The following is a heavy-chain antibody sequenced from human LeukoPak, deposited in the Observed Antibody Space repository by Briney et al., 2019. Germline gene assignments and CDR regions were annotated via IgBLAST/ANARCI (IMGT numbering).Heavy chain of an antibody. J-gene: IGHJ4*02. D-gene: IGHD2-21*02. CDR3: ARRYCGDDCYPYYFDY. Sequence: GGSLRLSCAASGFTFSNYAMSWVRQTPEKGLEWVSAITGRSDSTYYADSVKGRFTVSRDNSKNTLYLQMNSLRVEDTAICYCARRYCGDDCYPYYFDYWGQGTLVSVSS. CDR1: GFTFSNYA. CDR2: ITGRSDST. V-gene: IGHV3-23*01.